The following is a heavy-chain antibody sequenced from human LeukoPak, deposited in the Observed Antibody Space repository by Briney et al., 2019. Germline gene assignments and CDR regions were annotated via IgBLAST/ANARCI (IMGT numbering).Heavy chain of an antibody. D-gene: IGHD3-22*01. J-gene: IGHJ4*02. CDR3: AKDYYDSSGSYY. CDR2: ISYDGSNK. Sequence: PGGSLRLSCAASGFTFSSYGMHWVRQAPGKGLEGVAVISYDGSNKYYADSVKGRFTISRGNSKNTLYLQMNSLRAEDTAVYYCAKDYYDSSGSYYWGQGTLVTVSS. CDR1: GFTFSSYG. V-gene: IGHV3-30*18.